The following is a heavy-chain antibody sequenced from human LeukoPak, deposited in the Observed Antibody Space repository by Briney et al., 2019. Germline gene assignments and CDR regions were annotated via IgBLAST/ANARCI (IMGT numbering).Heavy chain of an antibody. Sequence: GASVKVSCKASGGTFSSYAISWVRQAPGQGLERMGGIIPIFGTANYAQKFQGRVTITADESTSTDYMELSSLRSEDTAVYYCARAPGSRYYGASWGQGTLVTVSS. CDR1: GGTFSSYA. CDR2: IIPIFGTA. V-gene: IGHV1-69*13. J-gene: IGHJ4*02. CDR3: ARAPGSRYYGAS. D-gene: IGHD3-3*01.